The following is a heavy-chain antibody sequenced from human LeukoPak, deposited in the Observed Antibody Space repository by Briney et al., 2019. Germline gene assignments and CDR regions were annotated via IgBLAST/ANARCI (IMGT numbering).Heavy chain of an antibody. CDR1: GGSISSGGYY. CDR3: ARAGTGTFDY. V-gene: IGHV4-30-2*01. Sequence: PSQTLSLTCTVSGGSISSGGYYWSWIRQPPGKGLEWIGYIYHSGSTYYNPSLKSRVTISVDRSKNQFSLKLSSVTAADTAVYYCARAGTGTFDYWGQGTLVTVSS. J-gene: IGHJ4*02. CDR2: IYHSGST. D-gene: IGHD1-7*01.